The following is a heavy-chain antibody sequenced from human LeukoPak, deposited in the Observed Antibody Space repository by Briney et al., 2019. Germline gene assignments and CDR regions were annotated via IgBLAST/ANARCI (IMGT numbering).Heavy chain of an antibody. CDR3: ARQEYGMDV. CDR1: EFDFSSHA. CDR2: ISISGSKT. Sequence: GGSLRLSCAASEFDFSSHAMTWVRQAPGKGLEWVSAISISGSKTYYADSVKGRFTISRDNAKNTLYLQMNSLRAEDTAVYYCARQEYGMDVWGQGTTVTVSS. J-gene: IGHJ6*02. V-gene: IGHV3-23*01.